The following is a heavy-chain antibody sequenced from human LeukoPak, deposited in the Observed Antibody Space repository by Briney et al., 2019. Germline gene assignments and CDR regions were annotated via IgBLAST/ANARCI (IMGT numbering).Heavy chain of an antibody. CDR2: IGTAGDP. Sequence: GGSLRLSCAASGFTFSSYDMHWVRQATGKGLEWVSAIGTAGDPYYPGSVKGRFTISRENAKNSLYLQMNSPRAGDTAVYYCARVKGGCSGGSCNKSFDYWGQGTLVTVSS. CDR1: GFTFSSYD. V-gene: IGHV3-13*05. D-gene: IGHD2-15*01. J-gene: IGHJ4*02. CDR3: ARVKGGCSGGSCNKSFDY.